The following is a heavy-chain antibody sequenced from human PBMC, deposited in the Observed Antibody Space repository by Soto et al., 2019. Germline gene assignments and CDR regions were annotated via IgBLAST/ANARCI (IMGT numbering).Heavy chain of an antibody. Sequence: QVPLVQSGAEVKKPGASVKVSCKASGYTFTSYGISWVRQAPGQGLEWMGWISAYNGNTNYAQKLQGRVTMTTDTSTSTAYMELRSVRSDDTAVYYCARDHKLTKIGSGPPGYWGQGTLVTVSS. CDR1: GYTFTSYG. V-gene: IGHV1-18*01. J-gene: IGHJ4*02. CDR3: ARDHKLTKIGSGPPGY. D-gene: IGHD6-19*01. CDR2: ISAYNGNT.